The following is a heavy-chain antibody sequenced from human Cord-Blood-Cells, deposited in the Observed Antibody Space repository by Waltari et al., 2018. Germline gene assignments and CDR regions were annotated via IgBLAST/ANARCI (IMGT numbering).Heavy chain of an antibody. J-gene: IGHJ4*02. CDR3: AREGRAFDY. V-gene: IGHV4-61*01. CDR1: GGSVSSGSYY. D-gene: IGHD3-10*01. CDR2: IYYSGST. Sequence: QVQLQESGPGLVKPSETLSPTCTVSGGSVSSGSYYWSWIRQPPGKGLEWIGYIYYSGSTNYNPSLKSRVTISVDTSKNQFSLKLSSVTAADTAVYYCAREGRAFDYWGQGTLVTVSS.